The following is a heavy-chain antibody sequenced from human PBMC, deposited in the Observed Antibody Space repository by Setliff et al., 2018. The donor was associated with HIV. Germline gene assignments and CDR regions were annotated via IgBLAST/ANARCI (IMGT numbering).Heavy chain of an antibody. CDR2: IKSKPDGGTP. Sequence: GSLRLSCAASGSTFSSYWMHWVRQAPGKGLEWVGRIKSKPDGGTPDYAAPVQGRFTISRDDSKNSLYLQMNSLKTEDTAVYYCARDRYGDYGTFDYWGQGTLVTVSS. D-gene: IGHD4-17*01. J-gene: IGHJ4*02. CDR1: GSTFSSYW. CDR3: ARDRYGDYGTFDY. V-gene: IGHV3-15*01.